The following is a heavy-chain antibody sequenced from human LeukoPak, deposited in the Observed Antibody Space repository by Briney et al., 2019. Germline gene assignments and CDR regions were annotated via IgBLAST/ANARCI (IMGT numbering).Heavy chain of an antibody. V-gene: IGHV4-34*01. CDR2: INHSGST. Sequence: GSLRLSCAASGFTFSSYAMSWVRQPPGKGLEWIGEINHSGSTNYNPSLKSRVTISVDTSKNQFSLKLSSVTAADTAVYYCARDLRFLEWLLPQNYYYGMDVWGQGTTVTVSS. CDR3: ARDLRFLEWLLPQNYYYGMDV. J-gene: IGHJ6*02. D-gene: IGHD3-3*01. CDR1: GFTFSSYA.